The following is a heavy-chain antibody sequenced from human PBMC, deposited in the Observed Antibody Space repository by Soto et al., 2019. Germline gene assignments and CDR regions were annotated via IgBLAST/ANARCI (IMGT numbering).Heavy chain of an antibody. CDR2: IDWDDDK. J-gene: IGHJ6*03. V-gene: IGHV2-70*11. CDR3: ARIRSICGVVRPYYYYMDV. CDR1: GFSLSTSGMC. Sequence: SGPTLVNPTQTLTLTCTFSGFSLSTSGMCVSWIRQPPGKALEWLARIDWDDDKYYSTSLKTRLTISKDTSKNQVVLTMTNMDPVDTATYYCARIRSICGVVRPYYYYMDVWGKGTTVTVSS. D-gene: IGHD3-3*01.